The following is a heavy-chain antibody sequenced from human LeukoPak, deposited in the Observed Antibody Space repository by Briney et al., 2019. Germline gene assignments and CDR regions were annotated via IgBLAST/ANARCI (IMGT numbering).Heavy chain of an antibody. V-gene: IGHV4-39*01. D-gene: IGHD6-6*01. CDR1: GDSIISTNYY. J-gene: IGHJ4*02. Sequence: SETLSLTCTVSGDSIISTNYYWGWIRQPPGKGLEWIGHIYHSGATYYNASLKSRVTISVDTRENQFSLKLSFVSAADTAVYYCARLVEYGSSSFDSWGQGALVTVSS. CDR2: IYHSGAT. CDR3: ARLVEYGSSSFDS.